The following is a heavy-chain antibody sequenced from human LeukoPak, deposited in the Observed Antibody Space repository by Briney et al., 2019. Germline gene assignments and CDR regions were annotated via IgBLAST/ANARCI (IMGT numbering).Heavy chain of an antibody. CDR1: GYTFTSYG. CDR3: ARDRIAAANDAFDI. V-gene: IGHV1-18*01. D-gene: IGHD6-13*01. CDR2: ISAYNGNT. J-gene: IGHJ3*02. Sequence: ASVKVSCKASGYTFTSYGISWVRQAPGQGLEWMGWISAYNGNTNYAQKLQGRVTMTTDTSTSTAYMELRSLRSDDTAMYYCARDRIAAANDAFDIWGQGTMVTVSS.